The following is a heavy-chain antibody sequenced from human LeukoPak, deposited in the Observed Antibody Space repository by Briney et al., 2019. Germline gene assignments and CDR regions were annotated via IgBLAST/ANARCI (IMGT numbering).Heavy chain of an antibody. CDR1: GFIFTKYG. Sequence: GGSLRLSCAASGFIFTKYGFHWVRQAPGKGLEWVAVIWYDGSNKYYVDSVRGRFTISRDNAKNSLYLQMNSLRAEDTAVYYCARDRPYDSSGYMWDYWGQGTLVTVSS. D-gene: IGHD3-22*01. CDR2: IWYDGSNK. J-gene: IGHJ4*02. V-gene: IGHV3-33*01. CDR3: ARDRPYDSSGYMWDY.